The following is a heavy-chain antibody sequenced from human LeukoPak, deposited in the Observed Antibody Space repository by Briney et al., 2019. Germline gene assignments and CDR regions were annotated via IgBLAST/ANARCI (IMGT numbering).Heavy chain of an antibody. V-gene: IGHV4-34*01. CDR3: ARVGGSYYLHLDPKRNYFDY. CDR2: INHSGST. J-gene: IGHJ4*02. D-gene: IGHD1-26*01. Sequence: PSETLSLTCAVHGGSFSGYYWSWIRQPPGKGLEWIGEINHSGSTNYNPSLKSRVTISVDTSKNQFSLKLSSVTAADTAVYYCARVGGSYYLHLDPKRNYFDYWGQGTLVTVSS. CDR1: GGSFSGYY.